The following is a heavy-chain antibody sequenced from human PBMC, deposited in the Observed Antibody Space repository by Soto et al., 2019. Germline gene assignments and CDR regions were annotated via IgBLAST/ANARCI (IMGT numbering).Heavy chain of an antibody. CDR3: ARISGYSYGLPPYFDY. Sequence: QRQIQESGPGLVKPSETLSLACTVSGDSIGSDSYYWGWIRQPPGKGLEWIGYIYSSGSTNYNPSLKSRVTISVDTSKNQFSLKLSSVTAADTAVYYCARISGYSYGLPPYFDYWGQGTLVTVSS. V-gene: IGHV4-61*01. D-gene: IGHD5-18*01. CDR1: GDSIGSDSYY. J-gene: IGHJ4*02. CDR2: IYSSGST.